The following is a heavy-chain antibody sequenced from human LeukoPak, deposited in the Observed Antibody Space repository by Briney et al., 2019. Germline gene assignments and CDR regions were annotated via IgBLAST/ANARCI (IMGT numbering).Heavy chain of an antibody. Sequence: PGGSLRLSCVASEFTFSNYWMSWVRQGPGKGLEWVANIKQDGSEQNYVDPVKGRFTISRDNAKNSLYLQMNSLRAEDTAVYYCARSGPYSNFDYWGQENLVTVSS. D-gene: IGHD4-11*01. J-gene: IGHJ4*02. CDR1: EFTFSNYW. CDR2: IKQDGSEQ. CDR3: ARSGPYSNFDY. V-gene: IGHV3-7*04.